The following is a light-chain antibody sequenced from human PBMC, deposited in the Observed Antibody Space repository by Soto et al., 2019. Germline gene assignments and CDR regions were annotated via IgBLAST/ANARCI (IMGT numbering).Light chain of an antibody. V-gene: IGKV2-28*01. Sequence: DIVMTQSPLSLPVTPGEPASISCRSSQSLLHSNGYNYLDWYLQKQGLSPQLLIYLGSNRASGVHDRFSGSGSGTDFTLKISRVEAEDVGFYSCMQALQTPSTFGQGTKLEIK. J-gene: IGKJ2*01. CDR1: QSLLHSNGYNY. CDR3: MQALQTPST. CDR2: LGS.